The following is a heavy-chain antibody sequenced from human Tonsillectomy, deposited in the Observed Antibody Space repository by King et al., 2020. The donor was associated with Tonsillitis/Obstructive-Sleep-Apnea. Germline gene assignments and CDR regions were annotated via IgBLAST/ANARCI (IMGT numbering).Heavy chain of an antibody. D-gene: IGHD3-10*01. CDR3: ATGGEVHNSFYYYYMAV. J-gene: IGHJ6*03. Sequence: QLVQYGSELKKPGASVKVSSKASGYTFTRYAMNWVRQAPGQGLEWVGWINTNTGNPTYAQVLTGRFVFSLDTSVSTAYLQISSLKAEDTAVYYCATGGEVHNSFYYYYMAVWGKGTAVTVSS. V-gene: IGHV7-4-1*02. CDR2: INTNTGNP. CDR1: GYTFTRYA.